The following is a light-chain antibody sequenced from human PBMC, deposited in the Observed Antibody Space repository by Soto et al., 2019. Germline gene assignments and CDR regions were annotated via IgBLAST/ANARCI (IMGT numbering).Light chain of an antibody. CDR2: AAS. CDR3: QQSYHTRPLV. Sequence: DTQMTQSPSSLSASGGDRVTITCRSSQSISNYINWYQQRPGQAPKLLIYAASNLHSGVPSRFSGSGSGRDFTLTISSLHTEDFATYYCQQSYHTRPLVFGGGTKVEV. J-gene: IGKJ4*02. CDR1: QSISNY. V-gene: IGKV1-39*01.